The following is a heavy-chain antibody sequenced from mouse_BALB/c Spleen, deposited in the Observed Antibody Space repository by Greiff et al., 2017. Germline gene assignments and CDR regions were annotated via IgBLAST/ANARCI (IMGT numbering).Heavy chain of an antibody. V-gene: IGHV5-17*02. J-gene: IGHJ4*01. D-gene: IGHD2-5*01. CDR1: GFTFSSFG. CDR2: ISSGSSTI. CDR3: ATSNYLYAMDY. Sequence: EVKLEESGGGLVQPGGSRKLSCAASGFTFSSFGMHWVRQAPEKGLEWVAYISSGSSTIYYADTVKGRFTISRDNPKNTLFLQMTSLRSEDTAMYYCATSNYLYAMDYWGQGTSVTVSS.